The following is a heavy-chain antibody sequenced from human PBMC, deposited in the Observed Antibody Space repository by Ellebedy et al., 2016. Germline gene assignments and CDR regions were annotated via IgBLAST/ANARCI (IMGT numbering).Heavy chain of an antibody. Sequence: GESLKISXAASGFTFSSYAMSWVRQAPGKGLEWVSAISGSGGSTYYADSVKGRFTISRDNSKNTLYLQMNSLRAEDTAVYYCAKTPREMATRSAFDYWGQGTLVTVSS. CDR3: AKTPREMATRSAFDY. V-gene: IGHV3-23*01. J-gene: IGHJ4*02. CDR2: ISGSGGST. CDR1: GFTFSSYA. D-gene: IGHD5-24*01.